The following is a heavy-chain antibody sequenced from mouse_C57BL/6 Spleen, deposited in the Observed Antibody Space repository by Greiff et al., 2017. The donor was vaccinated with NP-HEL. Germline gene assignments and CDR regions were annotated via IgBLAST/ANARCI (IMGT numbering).Heavy chain of an antibody. V-gene: IGHV1-80*01. D-gene: IGHD1-1*01. J-gene: IGHJ4*01. CDR1: GYAFSSYW. Sequence: QVQLQQSGAELVKPGASVKLSCKASGYAFSSYWMNWVKQRPGKGLEWIGQIYPGAGDTNYNGKFKGKATLTADKSSCTAYMQLSSLTSEDSAVYVCARLALVVRAMDYWGQGTTVTVSS. CDR3: ARLALVVRAMDY. CDR2: IYPGAGDT.